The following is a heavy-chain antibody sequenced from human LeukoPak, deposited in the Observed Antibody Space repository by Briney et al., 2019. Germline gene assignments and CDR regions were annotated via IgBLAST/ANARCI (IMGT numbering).Heavy chain of an antibody. CDR3: ARVNLGDYVEAYYFDY. Sequence: SETLSLTCTVSGGSISSYYWSWIRQPPGKGLEWIGYIYYSGSTNYNPSLKSRVTISVDTSKNQFSLKLSSVTAADTAVYYCARVNLGDYVEAYYFDYWGQGTLVTVSS. D-gene: IGHD4-17*01. CDR1: GGSISSYY. V-gene: IGHV4-59*01. J-gene: IGHJ4*02. CDR2: IYYSGST.